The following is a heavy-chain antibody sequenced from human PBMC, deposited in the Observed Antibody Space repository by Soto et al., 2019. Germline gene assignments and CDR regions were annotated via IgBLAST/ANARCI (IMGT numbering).Heavy chain of an antibody. CDR1: GYSISSVYY. Sequence: ETLSLTCAVSGYSISSVYYWGWIRQPPGKGLEWIGSIYHSGSTYYNPSLKSRVTISVDTSKNQFSPKLSSVTAADTAVYYCARDGLLVRGTSYYYGMDVWGQGTTVTVSS. J-gene: IGHJ6*02. D-gene: IGHD3-10*01. CDR2: IYHSGST. CDR3: ARDGLLVRGTSYYYGMDV. V-gene: IGHV4-38-2*02.